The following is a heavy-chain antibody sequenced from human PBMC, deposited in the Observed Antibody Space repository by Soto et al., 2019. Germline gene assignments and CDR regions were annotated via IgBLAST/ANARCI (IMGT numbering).Heavy chain of an antibody. D-gene: IGHD6-19*01. CDR1: GFTFSSYA. CDR2: ISGSGGST. J-gene: IGHJ4*02. V-gene: IGHV3-23*01. Sequence: GGSLRLSCAASGFTFSSYAMSWVRQAPGKGPEWVSAISGSGGSTYYADSVKGRFTISRDNSKNTLYLQMNSLRAEDTAVYYCAKDPEQWLSNVYFDYWGQGTLVTVSS. CDR3: AKDPEQWLSNVYFDY.